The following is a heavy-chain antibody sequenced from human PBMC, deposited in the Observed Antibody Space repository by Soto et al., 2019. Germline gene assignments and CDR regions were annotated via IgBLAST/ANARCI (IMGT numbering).Heavy chain of an antibody. CDR3: AKDRRAGGNSAFYFDF. CDR1: GFKFSNYA. Sequence: PWGSLRLSCAASGFKFSNYAMSWVRQAPGKGLEWVSLISATGGGTYYADSVKGRFTISRDNSHNTLYLQVHSLTAEDTAVYYCAKDRRAGGNSAFYFDFWGQGAQVTVS. V-gene: IGHV3-23*01. J-gene: IGHJ4*02. D-gene: IGHD3-16*01. CDR2: ISATGGGT.